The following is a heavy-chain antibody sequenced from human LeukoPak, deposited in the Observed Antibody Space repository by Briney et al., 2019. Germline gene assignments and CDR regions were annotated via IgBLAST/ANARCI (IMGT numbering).Heavy chain of an antibody. V-gene: IGHV3-23*01. D-gene: IGHD5-12*01. CDR3: AKGAYDYIEMGYFDS. J-gene: IGHJ4*02. CDR2: LIGSSGST. Sequence: GGSLRLSCAASGFTSTNYAMNWVRQAPGKGLEWVSGLIGSSGSTDYADSVKGRFTISRDNSKNTVFLQMNSLRPEDTAIYYCAKGAYDYIEMGYFDSWGQGTLVTVSS. CDR1: GFTSTNYA.